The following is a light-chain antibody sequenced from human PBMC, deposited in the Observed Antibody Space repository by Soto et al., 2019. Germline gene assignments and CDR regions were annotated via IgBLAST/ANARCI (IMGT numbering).Light chain of an antibody. J-gene: IGKJ2*01. V-gene: IGKV3-15*01. CDR1: QSINSN. CDR3: QHYYDWPYP. Sequence: EVVMTQSPTTLPVSPGRRVTLSCRASQSINSNLAWFQQKPGQAPRLLIYGASSRATGIPARFSGSGSGTEFTLTISSLQSEDFAVYFCQHYYDWPYPFGQGTKLEMK. CDR2: GAS.